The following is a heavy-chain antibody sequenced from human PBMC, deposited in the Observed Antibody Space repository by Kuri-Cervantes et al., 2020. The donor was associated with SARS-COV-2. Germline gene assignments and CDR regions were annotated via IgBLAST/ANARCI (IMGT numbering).Heavy chain of an antibody. V-gene: IGHV3-7*01. CDR2: IKQDGSEK. J-gene: IGHJ3*02. Sequence: GGSLRLSCAASGMIFSRYWMSWVRQAPGKGLEWVANIKQDGSEKYYVDSVKGRFTISRDNAKNSLYMQMNSLRAEDTAVYYCASSPVAAPFGAFDIWGQGTMVTVSS. CDR3: ASSPVAAPFGAFDI. D-gene: IGHD6-19*01. CDR1: GMIFSRYW.